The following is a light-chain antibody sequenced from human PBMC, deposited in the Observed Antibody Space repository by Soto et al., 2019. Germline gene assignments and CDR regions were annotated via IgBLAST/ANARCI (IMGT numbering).Light chain of an antibody. J-gene: IGKJ1*01. CDR1: QSVSSN. Sequence: EIVMTQSPATLSVSPGERATLSCRVGQSVSSNLAWYQQKPGQAPRLLIYGASIRATGIPARFSGSGSGTEFTLTISSLQSEDFAVYYCQQYNNWQTFGQGTKVEIK. CDR3: QQYNNWQT. V-gene: IGKV3D-15*01. CDR2: GAS.